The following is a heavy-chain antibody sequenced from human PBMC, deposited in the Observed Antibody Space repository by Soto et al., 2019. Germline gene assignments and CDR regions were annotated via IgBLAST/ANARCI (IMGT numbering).Heavy chain of an antibody. CDR1: GLSFSNYG. Sequence: LRLSCVASGLSFSNYGMHWVRQAPGKGLEWVAFVSSDGNNKYYTESVKGRFTISRDNAKNTLYLQVDRLTVDDTAVYYCAKDRVIQLLPIWPDPWGQGTLVTVSS. CDR3: AKDRVIQLLPIWPDP. CDR2: VSSDGNNK. D-gene: IGHD2-2*01. V-gene: IGHV3-30*18. J-gene: IGHJ5*02.